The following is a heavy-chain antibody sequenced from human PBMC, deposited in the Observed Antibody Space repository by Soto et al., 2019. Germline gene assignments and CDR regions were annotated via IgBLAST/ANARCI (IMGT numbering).Heavy chain of an antibody. CDR2: IIPIFGTA. Sequence: GASVKVSCKASGGTFSSYAISWVRQAPGQGLEWMGGIIPIFGTANYAQKFQGRVTITADESTSTAYMELSSLRSEGTAVYYCARFDHYYYDGMDVWGQGTTVTVSS. V-gene: IGHV1-69*13. J-gene: IGHJ6*02. CDR1: GGTFSSYA. CDR3: ARFDHYYYDGMDV.